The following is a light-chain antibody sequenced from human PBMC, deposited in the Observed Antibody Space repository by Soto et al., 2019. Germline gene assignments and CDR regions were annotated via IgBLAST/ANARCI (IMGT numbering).Light chain of an antibody. CDR2: DTF. J-gene: IGLJ3*02. CDR3: QAYDNSLGVSVL. Sequence: QCSLRRPPSLSNAPGQTVTISCSGSSSNMGAGYDVHWYQHLPGTVPKLVIYDTFNRPSGVPDRFSGSKSGTSASLAITGLEAEDEADYYCQAYDNSLGVSVLFGGGNKVTVL. CDR1: SSNMGAGYD. V-gene: IGLV1-40*01.